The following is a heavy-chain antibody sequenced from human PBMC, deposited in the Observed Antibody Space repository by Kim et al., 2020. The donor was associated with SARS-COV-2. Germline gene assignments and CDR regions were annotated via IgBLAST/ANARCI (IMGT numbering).Heavy chain of an antibody. CDR3: ARNPFILLWNKYYYYGMDV. Sequence: ASVKVSCKASGYTFTSYAMHWVRQAPGQRLEWMGWINAGNGNTKYSQKFQGRVTITRDTSASTAYMELSSLRSEDTAVYYCARNPFILLWNKYYYYGMDVWGQGTTVTVSS. CDR1: GYTFTSYA. J-gene: IGHJ6*02. CDR2: INAGNGNT. V-gene: IGHV1-3*01. D-gene: IGHD3-10*01.